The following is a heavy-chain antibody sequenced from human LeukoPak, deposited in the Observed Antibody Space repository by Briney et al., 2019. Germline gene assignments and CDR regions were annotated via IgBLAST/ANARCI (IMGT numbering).Heavy chain of an antibody. CDR3: ARQIGYCSGGSCSEVQEFDP. J-gene: IGHJ5*02. V-gene: IGHV5-51*01. CDR1: GYTFTSYW. CDR2: IYPADSDT. Sequence: GESLKISCKASGYTFTSYWIGWVRQMPGKGLEWMGIIYPADSDTRYSPSFQGQVTISADKSISTAYLQWSSLKASDTAMYYCARQIGYCSGGSCSEVQEFDPWGQGTLVTVSS. D-gene: IGHD2-15*01.